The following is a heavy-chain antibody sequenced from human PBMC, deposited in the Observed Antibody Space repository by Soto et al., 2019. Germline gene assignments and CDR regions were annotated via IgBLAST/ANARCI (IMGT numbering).Heavy chain of an antibody. CDR2: VYYSGST. CDR3: ARVEKAAKLVDS. J-gene: IGHJ4*02. CDR1: GGSFGTYY. V-gene: IGHV4-59*01. Sequence: PSETLSLTCTVSGGSFGTYYWNWIRQPPGKGLEWIGYVYYSGSTNYNPSLKSRVTISIDTSKNQFSLTLNSVTPADTAVYYCARVEKAAKLVDSWGQGTLVTVSS. D-gene: IGHD2-15*01.